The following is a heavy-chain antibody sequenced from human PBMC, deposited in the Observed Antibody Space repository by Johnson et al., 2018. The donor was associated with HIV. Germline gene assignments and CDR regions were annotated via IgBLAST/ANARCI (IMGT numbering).Heavy chain of an antibody. Sequence: QMQLVESGGGVVQPGRSLRLSCAASGFTFSTYGMHWVRQAPGKGLEWVAVTSYDGGNKYYADSVKGRLTISRDNSKNTVYLQMNSLRAEDTAVYYCAKDWARIAAAQFDIWGQGTMVTVSS. V-gene: IGHV3-30*19. CDR1: GFTFSTYG. CDR3: AKDWARIAAAQFDI. J-gene: IGHJ3*02. CDR2: TSYDGGNK. D-gene: IGHD6-13*01.